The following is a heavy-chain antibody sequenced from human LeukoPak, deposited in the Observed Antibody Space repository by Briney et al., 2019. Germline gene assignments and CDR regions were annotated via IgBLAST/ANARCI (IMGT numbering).Heavy chain of an antibody. V-gene: IGHV3-21*01. CDR3: AKDQSYSSSWHYFDY. D-gene: IGHD6-13*01. CDR2: ITSSGTYI. CDR1: GFTFNNYN. Sequence: GGSLRLSCAASGFTFNNYNMNWVRQAPGKALEWVSSITSSGTYIFYADSVKGRFTISRDNSKNTLYLQMNSLRAEDTAVYYCAKDQSYSSSWHYFDYWGQGTLVTVSS. J-gene: IGHJ4*02.